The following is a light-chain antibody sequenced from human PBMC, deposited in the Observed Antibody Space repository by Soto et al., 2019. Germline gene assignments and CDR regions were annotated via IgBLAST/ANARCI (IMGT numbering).Light chain of an antibody. CDR1: QDISNY. J-gene: IGKJ5*01. CDR3: KQYDNLPLT. Sequence: DIQMTQSPSSLSASVGDRVTITCQASQDISNYLNWYQQKPGKAPKLLIYDASNLETGVPSRFSGSGSGTDFTFTISSLQPEDIATYYCKQYDNLPLTVGQGTRLEIK. CDR2: DAS. V-gene: IGKV1-33*01.